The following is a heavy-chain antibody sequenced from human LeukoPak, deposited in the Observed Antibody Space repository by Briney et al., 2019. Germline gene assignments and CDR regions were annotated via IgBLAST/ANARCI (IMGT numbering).Heavy chain of an antibody. J-gene: IGHJ4*02. CDR3: AENYYDSRGYFGY. V-gene: IGHV3-74*01. CDR2: INNDGSST. CDR1: GLTFSSYW. Sequence: GGSLRLSCAASGLTFSSYWMHWVRQAPGKGLVWVSRINNDGSSTSYADSVKGRFTISRDNAKNTLYLQMNRLRAEDTAVYYCAENYYDSRGYFGYWGRGTLVTVSS. D-gene: IGHD3-22*01.